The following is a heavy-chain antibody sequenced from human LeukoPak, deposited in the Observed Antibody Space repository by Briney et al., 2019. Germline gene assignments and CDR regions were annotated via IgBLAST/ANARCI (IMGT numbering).Heavy chain of an antibody. Sequence: SETLSLTCTVSGGSISSSSYYWGWIRQPPGKGLEWIGSIYYSGSTYYNPSLKSRVTISVDTSKNQFSLKLSSVTAADTAVYYCARVPPAAEKHFDYWGQGTLVTVSS. J-gene: IGHJ4*02. CDR3: ARVPPAAEKHFDY. V-gene: IGHV4-39*07. CDR2: IYYSGST. CDR1: GGSISSSSYY.